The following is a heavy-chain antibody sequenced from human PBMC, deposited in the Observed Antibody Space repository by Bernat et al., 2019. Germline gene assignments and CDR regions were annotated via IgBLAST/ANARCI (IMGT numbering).Heavy chain of an antibody. Sequence: QVQLVESGGGVVQPGRSLRLSCAASGFTFSSYGMHWVRQAPGKGLEWVAVISYDGSNKYDGDTDEGRFAISRDNTTSALYLQTSSLRAESTTVYYCAKGSEGYDIVTGERDNWFDPWGQGTLVTVSS. CDR3: AKGSEGYDIVTGERDNWFDP. J-gene: IGHJ5*02. V-gene: IGHV3-30*18. D-gene: IGHD3-9*01. CDR2: ISYDGSNK. CDR1: GFTFSSYG.